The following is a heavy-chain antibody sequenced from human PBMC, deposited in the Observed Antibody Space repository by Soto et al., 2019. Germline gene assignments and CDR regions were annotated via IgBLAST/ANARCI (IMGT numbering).Heavy chain of an antibody. J-gene: IGHJ2*01. D-gene: IGHD5-12*01. V-gene: IGHV1-3*01. CDR1: GYTFTSYA. CDR2: INAGNGNT. CDR3: ARSMDSGYDAHWYFDL. Sequence: QVQLVQSGAEVKKPGASVKVSCKASGYTFTSYAMHWVRQAPGQRLEWMGWINAGNGNTKYSQKFQGRVTITRDTSASTAYMELSSLRSEDTAVYYCARSMDSGYDAHWYFDLWGRGTLVTVSS.